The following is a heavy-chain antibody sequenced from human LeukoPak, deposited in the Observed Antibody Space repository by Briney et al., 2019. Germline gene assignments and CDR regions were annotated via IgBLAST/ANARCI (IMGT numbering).Heavy chain of an antibody. V-gene: IGHV4-34*01. J-gene: IGHJ5*02. CDR3: AREVYCSSTSCYSGWFDP. Sequence: SETQSLTCAVYGGSFSGYYWSWIRQPPGKGLEWIGEINHSGSTNYNPSLKSRVTISVDTSKNQFSLKLSSVTAADTAVYYCAREVYCSSTSCYSGWFDPWGQGTLVTVSS. CDR2: INHSGST. D-gene: IGHD2-2*01. CDR1: GGSFSGYY.